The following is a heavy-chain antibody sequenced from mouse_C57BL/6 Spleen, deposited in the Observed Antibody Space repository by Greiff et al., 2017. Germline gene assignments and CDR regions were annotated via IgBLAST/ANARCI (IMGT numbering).Heavy chain of an antibody. V-gene: IGHV1-61*01. D-gene: IGHD1-2*01. CDR1: GYTFTSYW. CDR3: ARTPRYYGSWYFDV. J-gene: IGHJ1*03. CDR2: IYPSDSET. Sequence: QVQLQQPGAELVRPGSSVKLSCKASGYTFTSYWMDWVKQRPGQGLEWIGNIYPSDSETHYNQKFKDKATLTVDKSSSTAYMQLSSLTSEDSAVYYCARTPRYYGSWYFDVWGTGTTVTVSS.